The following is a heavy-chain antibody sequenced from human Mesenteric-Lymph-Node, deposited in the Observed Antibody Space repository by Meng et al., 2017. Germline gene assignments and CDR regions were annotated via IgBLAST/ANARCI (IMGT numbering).Heavy chain of an antibody. Sequence: SVKVSCKASGGTFSSYAISWVRQAPGQGLEWMGGIIPIFGTANYAQKFQGRVTITTDESTSTAYMELSSLRSEDTAVYYCARTTIAAAGTWLTFDYWGQGTLVTVSS. V-gene: IGHV1-69*05. J-gene: IGHJ4*02. D-gene: IGHD6-13*01. CDR1: GGTFSSYA. CDR3: ARTTIAAAGTWLTFDY. CDR2: IIPIFGTA.